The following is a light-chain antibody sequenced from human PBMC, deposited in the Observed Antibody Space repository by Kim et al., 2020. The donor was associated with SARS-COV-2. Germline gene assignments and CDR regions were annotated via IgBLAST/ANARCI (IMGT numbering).Light chain of an antibody. V-gene: IGKV1-5*03. CDR1: QSIDIW. J-gene: IGKJ1*01. CDR2: KAS. CDR3: QQYKSASA. Sequence: DIQMTQSPSTLSASVGDRVTITCRASQSIDIWLAWYQQKPGKVPKLLIYKASTLESGVPSRFSGSGSGTEFTLTISSLQPDDFVTYYCQQYKSASAFGQGTKVDIK.